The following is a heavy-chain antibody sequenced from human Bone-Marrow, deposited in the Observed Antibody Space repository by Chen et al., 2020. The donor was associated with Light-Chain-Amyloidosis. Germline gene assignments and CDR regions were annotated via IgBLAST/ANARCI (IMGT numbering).Heavy chain of an antibody. CDR3: ASSDYGSGSYYFDY. D-gene: IGHD3-10*01. CDR2: IYFSGTT. CDR1: SGSITNCY. V-gene: IGHV4-59*01. Sequence: QVQLQESGPGLVRPSETLSLTCTVSSGSITNCYWTWIRQPPGKGLEWIGYIYFSGTTNYNPSLKSRVTISVDTSKNQFSLKLTSVTAADTAVYYCASSDYGSGSYYFDYWGQGSLVTVSS. J-gene: IGHJ4*02.